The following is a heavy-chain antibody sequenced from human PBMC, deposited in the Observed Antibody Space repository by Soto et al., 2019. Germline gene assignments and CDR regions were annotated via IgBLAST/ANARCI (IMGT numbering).Heavy chain of an antibody. CDR2: IWSAVLI. V-gene: IGHV3-53*01. CDR1: GFTVSSKY. CDR3: AREAPMDV. Sequence: GGSLRLSCAASGFTVSSKYMSWVRQAPGKGLEWVSVIWSAVLIYYADSVRGRFTISRDISKNILYLVMTGLRADDTAVYYCAREAPMDVWGRGATVTVSS. J-gene: IGHJ6*02.